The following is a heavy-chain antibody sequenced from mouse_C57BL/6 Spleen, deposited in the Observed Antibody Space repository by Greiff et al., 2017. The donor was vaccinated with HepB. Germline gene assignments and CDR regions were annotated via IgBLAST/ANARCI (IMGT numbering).Heavy chain of an antibody. D-gene: IGHD3-2*02. V-gene: IGHV1-75*01. CDR2: IFPGSGST. CDR3: ASPDSSGFGY. CDR1: GYTFTDYY. J-gene: IGHJ2*01. Sequence: QVHVKQSGPELVKPGASVKISCKASGYTFTDYYINWVKQRPGQGLEWIGWIFPGSGSTYYNEKFKGKATLTVDKSSSTAYTLLSSLTSEDSAVYFCASPDSSGFGYWGQGTTLTVSS.